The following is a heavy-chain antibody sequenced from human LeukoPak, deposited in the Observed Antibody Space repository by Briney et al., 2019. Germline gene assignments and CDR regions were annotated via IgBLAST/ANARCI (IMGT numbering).Heavy chain of an antibody. CDR3: AAAAAGTQLFDY. V-gene: IGHV3-64*01. Sequence: GGSLRLSCEASGFTFTTYAMYWVRQAPAKGLEYVSTVSSDGVSTYYANSVKGRFTISRDNSKNTLYLQMGSLRGEDTAMYFCAAAAAGTQLFDYWGQGTLVTVSS. J-gene: IGHJ4*02. CDR2: VSSDGVST. D-gene: IGHD6-13*01. CDR1: GFTFTTYA.